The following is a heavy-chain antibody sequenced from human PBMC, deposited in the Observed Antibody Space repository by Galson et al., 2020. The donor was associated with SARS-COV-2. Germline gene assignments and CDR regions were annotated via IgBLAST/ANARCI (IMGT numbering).Heavy chain of an antibody. CDR1: GFTFSNHW. D-gene: IGHD3-16*01. CDR2: IYSEGSST. V-gene: IGHV3-74*01. J-gene: IGHJ6*02. Sequence: GGSLRLSCAVSGFTFSNHWMHWVRQAPGKGLVWVSRIYSEGSSTSYADSVKGRFTISGDNSKNTLYLQMNSLRAEDTAVYYCAKFTFGGVTSYYGMDVWGQGTTVTVSS. CDR3: AKFTFGGVTSYYGMDV.